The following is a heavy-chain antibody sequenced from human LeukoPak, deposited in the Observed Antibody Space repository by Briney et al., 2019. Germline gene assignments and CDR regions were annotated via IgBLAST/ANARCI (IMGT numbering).Heavy chain of an antibody. D-gene: IGHD2-15*01. CDR2: INAGNGNT. V-gene: IGHV1-3*01. CDR1: GFTFTDYA. Sequence: ASVKVSCKASGFTFTDYAVHWVRQAPGQRLEWMGWINAGNGNTKYSQKFQGRVTITRNTSASTAYMELSSLRSEDTAVFYCARDRSYCSGSSYSYLTLDYWGQGTLVTVSS. CDR3: ARDRSYCSGSSYSYLTLDY. J-gene: IGHJ4*02.